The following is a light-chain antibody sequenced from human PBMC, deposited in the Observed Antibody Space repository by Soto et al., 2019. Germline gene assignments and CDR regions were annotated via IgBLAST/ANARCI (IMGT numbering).Light chain of an antibody. CDR1: GSDIGRYNY. V-gene: IGLV2-14*03. CDR2: GVN. CDR3: NSYTTCTTYV. Sequence: QSALTQPASVSGSPGQSITISCAGTGSDIGRYNYVSWYQQHPGKAPKLIIYGVNYRPSGISNRFSGSKSGSTASLTISGLQPEDEADYYCNSYTTCTTYVFGTGTKLTVL. J-gene: IGLJ1*01.